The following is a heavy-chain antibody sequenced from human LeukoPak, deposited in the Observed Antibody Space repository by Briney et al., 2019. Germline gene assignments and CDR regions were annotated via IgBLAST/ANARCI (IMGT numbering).Heavy chain of an antibody. CDR3: AKVLSSDYYFDY. Sequence: QPGGSLRLSCAASGFTFSSYAMHWVRQAPGKGLEWVAVISYDGSNKYYADSVKGRFTISRDNSKNTLYLQMNSLRAEDTAVYYCAKVLSSDYYFDYWGQGTLVTVSS. CDR1: GFTFSSYA. V-gene: IGHV3-30-3*01. D-gene: IGHD6-6*01. J-gene: IGHJ4*02. CDR2: ISYDGSNK.